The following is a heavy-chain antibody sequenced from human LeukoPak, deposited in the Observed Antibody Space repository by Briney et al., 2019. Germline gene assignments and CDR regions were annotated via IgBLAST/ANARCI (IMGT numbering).Heavy chain of an antibody. J-gene: IGHJ2*01. CDR3: ARGGIAVLFDL. CDR1: GGSMTSYY. CDR2: IYSTGST. D-gene: IGHD6-19*01. V-gene: IGHV4-4*07. Sequence: SETLSLTCSVSGGSMTSYYWSWIRQPAGKGLEWIGRIYSTGSTKYNPSLKSRVTMSVDTSKNQFSLKLSSVTAADTAVYYCARGGIAVLFDLWGRGTLVTVSS.